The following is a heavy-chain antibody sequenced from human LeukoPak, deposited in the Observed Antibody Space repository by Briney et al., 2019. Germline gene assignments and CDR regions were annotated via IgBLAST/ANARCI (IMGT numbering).Heavy chain of an antibody. CDR3: ARDSRSGMIPDY. CDR2: INPNSGGT. V-gene: IGHV1-2*02. J-gene: IGHJ4*02. CDR1: GYTFTAYY. Sequence: ASVKVSCKASGYTFTAYYMHWVRQAPGQGLEWMGWINPNSGGTNYAQKFQGRVTMTRDTSISTAYMELSRLRSDDTAVYYCARDSRSGMIPDYWGQGTLVTVSS. D-gene: IGHD3-10*01.